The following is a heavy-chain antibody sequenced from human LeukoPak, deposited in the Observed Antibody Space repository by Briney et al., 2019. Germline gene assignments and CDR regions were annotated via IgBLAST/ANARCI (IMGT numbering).Heavy chain of an antibody. CDR1: GFTFSSYA. Sequence: GGSLRLSCAASGFTFSSYAMSWVRQAPGKGLEWVSAISGSGGSTYYADSVKGRFTISRDNSKNTLYLQMNSLRAEDTAVYYCAKDPYDSSGYYFFVGEIYFDYWGQGTLVTVSS. V-gene: IGHV3-23*01. J-gene: IGHJ4*02. CDR3: AKDPYDSSGYYFFVGEIYFDY. D-gene: IGHD3-22*01. CDR2: ISGSGGST.